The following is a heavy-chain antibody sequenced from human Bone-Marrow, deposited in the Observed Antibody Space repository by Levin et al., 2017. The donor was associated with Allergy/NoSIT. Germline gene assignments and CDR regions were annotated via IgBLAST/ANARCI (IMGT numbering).Heavy chain of an antibody. CDR1: GYSFTNYD. D-gene: IGHD4-17*01. CDR3: ARQGAYGDFALGH. Sequence: GASVKVSCKGSGYSFTNYDITWVRQIPGKGLEWMGKIDPSDSYTDYSPSFQGHVTIPTDRSTNTAFLHWSRLQASDSAVYYCARQGAYGDFALGHWGPGTLVTVSS. CDR2: IDPSDSYT. J-gene: IGHJ4*02. V-gene: IGHV5-10-1*01.